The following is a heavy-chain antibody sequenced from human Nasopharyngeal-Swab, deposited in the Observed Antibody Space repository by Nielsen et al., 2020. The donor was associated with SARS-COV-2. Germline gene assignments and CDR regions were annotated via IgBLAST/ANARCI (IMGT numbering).Heavy chain of an antibody. Sequence: SETLSLTCTVSGGSISSSSYYWGWIRQPPGKGLEWIGSIYYSGSTYYNPSLKSRVTISVDTSKNQFSLKLSSVTAADTAVYYCARQIWLRFSWFAPWGQGTLVTVSS. V-gene: IGHV4-39*01. CDR2: IYYSGST. CDR3: ARQIWLRFSWFAP. J-gene: IGHJ5*02. CDR1: GGSISSSSYY. D-gene: IGHD5-12*01.